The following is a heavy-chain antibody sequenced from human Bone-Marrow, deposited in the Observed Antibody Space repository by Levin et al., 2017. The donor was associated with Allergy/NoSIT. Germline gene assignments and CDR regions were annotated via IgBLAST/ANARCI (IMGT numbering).Heavy chain of an antibody. D-gene: IGHD6-19*01. Sequence: GESLKISCAASGFTFSSYSMNWVRQAPGKGLEWVSSISSSSSYIYYADSVKGRFTISRDNAKNSLYLQMNSLRAEDTAVYYCARDGGIAVAGTWTPFDYWGQGTLVTVSS. J-gene: IGHJ4*02. V-gene: IGHV3-21*01. CDR2: ISSSSSYI. CDR1: GFTFSSYS. CDR3: ARDGGIAVAGTWTPFDY.